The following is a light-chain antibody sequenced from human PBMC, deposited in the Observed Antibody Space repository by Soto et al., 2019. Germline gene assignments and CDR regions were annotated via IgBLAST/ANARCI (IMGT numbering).Light chain of an antibody. CDR2: GAS. J-gene: IGKJ1*01. Sequence: EIVMTQSPATLSLSPLQRSSLSFISNQTVGSNLAWYQQKPGQAPRLLIYGASTRATGIPARFSGSGSGTEFTLTISSLQSEDFAVYYCQQYNNWPPWTFGQGTKV. CDR1: QTVGSN. V-gene: IGKV3-15*01. CDR3: QQYNNWPPWT.